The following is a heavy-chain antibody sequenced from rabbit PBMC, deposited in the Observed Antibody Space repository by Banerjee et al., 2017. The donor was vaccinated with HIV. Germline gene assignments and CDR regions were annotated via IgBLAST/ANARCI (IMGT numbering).Heavy chain of an antibody. D-gene: IGHD4-1*01. V-gene: IGHV1S45*01. CDR3: ARDLAGAIGWNFNL. J-gene: IGHJ4*01. Sequence: QEQLEESGGDLVKPEGSLTLTCTASGFTLSRYWICWVRQAPGKGLEWSACIDTGSSGSTGYASWAKGRFTISKTSSTTVTLQMTSLTAADTATYFCARDLAGAIGWNFNLWGPGTLVTVS. CDR2: IDTGSSGST. CDR1: GFTLSRYW.